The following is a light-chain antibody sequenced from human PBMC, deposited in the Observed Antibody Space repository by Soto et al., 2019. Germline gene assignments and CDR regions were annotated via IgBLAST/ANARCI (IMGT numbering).Light chain of an antibody. V-gene: IGKV3-20*01. Sequence: EIVLTQSPGTLSLSPGERATLSCRASQSVSSSYLAWYQQKPGQAPRRLIYDTSSRATGIPDRFSGSGSGTDFTLAISRLEPEDFAVYYCQQCGSSPSFGQGTKVELK. CDR3: QQCGSSPS. CDR1: QSVSSSY. CDR2: DTS. J-gene: IGKJ1*01.